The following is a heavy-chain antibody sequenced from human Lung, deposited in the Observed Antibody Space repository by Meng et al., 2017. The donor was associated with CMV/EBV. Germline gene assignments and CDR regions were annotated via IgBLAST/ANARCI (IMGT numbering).Heavy chain of an antibody. CDR3: ARVIAVAGTAPFDY. Sequence: ASVXVSXKASGYTFTGYYIHWVRQAPGQGLEWMGCIYPNTGGAKYAQKFQGRVTMTRDTSISTAYMELSSLRSDDTAVYYCARVIAVAGTAPFDYWGQGALVTFSS. J-gene: IGHJ4*02. D-gene: IGHD6-19*01. V-gene: IGHV1-2*02. CDR1: GYTFTGYY. CDR2: IYPNTGGA.